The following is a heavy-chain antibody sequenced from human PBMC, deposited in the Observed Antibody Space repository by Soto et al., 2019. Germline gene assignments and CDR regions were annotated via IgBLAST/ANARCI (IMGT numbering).Heavy chain of an antibody. CDR2: AYYGGNT. CDR3: AKHLSAWLRLESFDV. J-gene: IGHJ3*01. V-gene: IGHV4-59*08. Sequence: QVQLQESGPGLVKPSETLSLTCTVSGGSISSYYWCWIRQPPGKGMEWIGYAYYGGNTNYNPSLKGRVRISVDTSKSQFALKLNTVPVADTAVYYCAKHLSAWLRLESFDVWGVGTMGSVSS. D-gene: IGHD5-12*01. CDR1: GGSISSYY.